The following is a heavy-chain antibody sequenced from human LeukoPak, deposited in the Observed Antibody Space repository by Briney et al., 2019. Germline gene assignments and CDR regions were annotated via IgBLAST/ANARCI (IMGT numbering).Heavy chain of an antibody. CDR1: GFSFSNYD. Sequence: PGRSLRLSCAASGFSFSNYDMHWVRQAPGKGLEWVAVIWYGGSNKYYADSVKGRFTISRDNSKNTLYLQMNSLRVEDTAVYYCARGDPTVTTKQNFDYWGQGTLVTVSS. CDR2: IWYGGSNK. CDR3: ARGDPTVTTKQNFDY. D-gene: IGHD4-17*01. J-gene: IGHJ4*02. V-gene: IGHV3-33*01.